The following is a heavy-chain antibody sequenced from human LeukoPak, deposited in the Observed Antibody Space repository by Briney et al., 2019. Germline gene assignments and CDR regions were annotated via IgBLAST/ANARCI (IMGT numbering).Heavy chain of an antibody. Sequence: SETLSLTCAVYGGSFSDYSWTWIRQPPGKGLEWIGEINQSGSSNYNPSLKSRVTMSVDTSKNQFSLKLNSVTAADTAVYYCARGYDFWSYHMDVWGKGTTVTVSS. D-gene: IGHD3-3*01. CDR1: GGSFSDYS. V-gene: IGHV4-34*01. CDR2: INQSGSS. J-gene: IGHJ6*03. CDR3: ARGYDFWSYHMDV.